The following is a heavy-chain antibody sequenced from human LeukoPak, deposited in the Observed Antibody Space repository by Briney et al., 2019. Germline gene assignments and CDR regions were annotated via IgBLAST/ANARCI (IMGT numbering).Heavy chain of an antibody. J-gene: IGHJ6*03. CDR3: ARGGVVVAATRADYYYYMDV. V-gene: IGHV1-2*02. CDR1: GYTFTGYY. D-gene: IGHD2-15*01. CDR2: INPNSGGT. Sequence: VASVKVSCKASGYTFTGYYMHWVRQAPGQGLEWMGWINPNSGGTNYAQKFQGRVTMTRDTSISTAYMELSRLRSDDTAVYYCARGGVVVAATRADYYYYMDVWGKGTTVTVPS.